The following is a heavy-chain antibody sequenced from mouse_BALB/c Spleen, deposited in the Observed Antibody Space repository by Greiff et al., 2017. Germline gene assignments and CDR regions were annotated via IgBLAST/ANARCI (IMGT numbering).Heavy chain of an antibody. CDR1: GFTFSSFG. V-gene: IGHV5-17*02. CDR3: ARGPGYYAMDY. Sequence: EVMLVESGGGLVQPGGSRKLSCAASGFTFSSFGMHWVRQAPEKGLEWVAYISSGSSTIYYADTVKGRFTISRDNPKNTLFLQMTSLRSEDTAMYYCARGPGYYAMDYWGQGTSVTVSS. J-gene: IGHJ4*01. CDR2: ISSGSSTI.